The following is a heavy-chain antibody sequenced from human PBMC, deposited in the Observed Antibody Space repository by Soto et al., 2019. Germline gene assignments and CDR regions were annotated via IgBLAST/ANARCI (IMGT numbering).Heavy chain of an antibody. CDR3: TTDERYYDSSGYSEL. Sequence: EVQLVESGGGLVKPGGSLRLSCAASGFTSSNAWMSWVRQAPGKGLEWVGRIKSKTDGGTTDYAAPVKGRFTISRDDSKNTLYLQMNSLKTEDTAVYYCTTDERYYDSSGYSELWGQGTLVTVSS. CDR2: IKSKTDGGTT. J-gene: IGHJ4*02. V-gene: IGHV3-15*01. CDR1: GFTSSNAW. D-gene: IGHD3-22*01.